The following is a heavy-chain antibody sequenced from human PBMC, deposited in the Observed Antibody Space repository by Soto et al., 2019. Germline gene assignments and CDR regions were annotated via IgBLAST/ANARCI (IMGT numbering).Heavy chain of an antibody. Sequence: EVQLVESGGGLVKPGGSLRLSCAASGFTFSNAWMNWVRQAPGKGLEWVGRIKSKTDGGTTDYAEPVKGRFTISRDDSKNTLYLQMNSLKTEDTAVYYCTIQNARGVPDYWGQGTLVTVSS. CDR2: IKSKTDGGTT. CDR3: TIQNARGVPDY. CDR1: GFTFSNAW. D-gene: IGHD3-10*01. J-gene: IGHJ4*02. V-gene: IGHV3-15*07.